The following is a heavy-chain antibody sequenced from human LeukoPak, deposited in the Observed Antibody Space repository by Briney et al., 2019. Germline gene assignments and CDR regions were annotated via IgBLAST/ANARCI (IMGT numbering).Heavy chain of an antibody. D-gene: IGHD2-15*01. Sequence: GGSLRLSCAASGFTFSNYWMSWVRQAPGKGLEWVANIKEDGSEKYYVDSVKGRFTISRDNAKNSLYLQMNSLRAEDTAVYYCARDGRSFDYWGQGTLVTVSS. CDR1: GFTFSNYW. J-gene: IGHJ4*02. V-gene: IGHV3-7*01. CDR2: IKEDGSEK. CDR3: ARDGRSFDY.